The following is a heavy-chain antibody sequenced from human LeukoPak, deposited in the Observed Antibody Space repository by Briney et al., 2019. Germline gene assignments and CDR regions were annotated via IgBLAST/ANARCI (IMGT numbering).Heavy chain of an antibody. D-gene: IGHD1-26*01. CDR3: ARAIEVGAMTPFDY. CDR2: IYHSGST. CDR1: GGSISSYY. Sequence: SETLSLTCTVSGGSISSYYWSWIRQPPGKGLEWIGSIYHSGSTYYNPSLKSRVTISVDTSKNQFSLKLSSVTAADTAVYYCARAIEVGAMTPFDYWGQGTLVTVSS. J-gene: IGHJ4*02. V-gene: IGHV4-38-2*02.